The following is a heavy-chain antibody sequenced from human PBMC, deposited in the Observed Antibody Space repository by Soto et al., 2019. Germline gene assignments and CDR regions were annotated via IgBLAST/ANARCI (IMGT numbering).Heavy chain of an antibody. Sequence: EVQLVESGGGLVQPGGSLRLSCAASGFTFSSYSMNWVRQAPGKGLEWVSYISSSSSTIYYADPVKGRFTISRDNAKNSLYLQMNSLRAEDTAVYYCARVSHPGDWYFDLWGRGTLVTVSS. CDR2: ISSSSSTI. CDR3: ARVSHPGDWYFDL. J-gene: IGHJ2*01. CDR1: GFTFSSYS. V-gene: IGHV3-48*01. D-gene: IGHD4-17*01.